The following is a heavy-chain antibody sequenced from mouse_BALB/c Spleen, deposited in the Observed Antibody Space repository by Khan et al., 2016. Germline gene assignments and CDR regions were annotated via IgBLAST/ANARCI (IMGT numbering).Heavy chain of an antibody. CDR1: GFTFSSYA. J-gene: IGHJ3*01. D-gene: IGHD1-1*01. CDR3: TRRDYERFVY. Sequence: EVELVESGGGLVKPGGSLKLSCSASGFTFSSYAMSWGGQTREKRLEWVASITRCGSTYYPASMKGRFTISRDSARNTLSLQMSRRRSEAKAMYYCTRRDYERFVYWGQGTLVTVS. CDR2: ITRCGST. V-gene: IGHV5-6-5*01.